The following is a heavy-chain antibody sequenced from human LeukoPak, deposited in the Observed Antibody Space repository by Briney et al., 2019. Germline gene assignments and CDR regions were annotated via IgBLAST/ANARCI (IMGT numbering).Heavy chain of an antibody. CDR2: INAGNGNT. CDR3: ARQGTYSNAIGLGY. J-gene: IGHJ4*02. V-gene: IGHV1-3*01. CDR1: GYTFTNYA. D-gene: IGHD6-13*01. Sequence: ASVRVSCKASGYTFTNYAMHWVRQAPGQRLEWMGWINAGNGNTKYSQKFQGRVTMTRDTSTSTVYMELSSLRSEDTAVYYCARQGTYSNAIGLGYWGQGTLVTVSS.